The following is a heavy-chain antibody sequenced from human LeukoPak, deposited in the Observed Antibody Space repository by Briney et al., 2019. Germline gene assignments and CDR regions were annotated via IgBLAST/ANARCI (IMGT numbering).Heavy chain of an antibody. J-gene: IGHJ4*02. Sequence: GGSLRLSCAASGFTFSDAWMSWVRRAPGKGLEWVGRIGSNTDGGTADYTAPVKGRFSISRDDSKNTLYLQMNSLKTADTAVYYCTTPYRSGSWGQGTLVTVSS. CDR1: GFTFSDAW. D-gene: IGHD6-19*01. CDR3: TTPYRSGS. CDR2: IGSNTDGGTA. V-gene: IGHV3-15*04.